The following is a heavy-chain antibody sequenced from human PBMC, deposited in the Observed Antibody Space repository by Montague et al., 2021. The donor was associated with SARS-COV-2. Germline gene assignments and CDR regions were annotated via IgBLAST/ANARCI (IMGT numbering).Heavy chain of an antibody. Sequence: SETLSLTCTVSGGSISSSSYYWGWIRQPPGEGLEWIGSIHYSGXTXYXXXLKSRVTISVDTSKNQFSLKLSSVTAADTAVYYCAADYGERDWFDPWAREPWSPSPQ. D-gene: IGHD4-17*01. V-gene: IGHV4-39*01. CDR1: GGSISSSSYY. CDR2: IHYSGXT. J-gene: IGHJ5*02. CDR3: AADYGERDWFDP.